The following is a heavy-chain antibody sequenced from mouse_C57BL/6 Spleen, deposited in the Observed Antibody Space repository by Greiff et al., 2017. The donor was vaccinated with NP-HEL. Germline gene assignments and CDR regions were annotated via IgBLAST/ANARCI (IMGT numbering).Heavy chain of an antibody. J-gene: IGHJ4*01. CDR2: ISGGGGNT. CDR1: GFTFSSYT. D-gene: IGHD1-1*01. Sequence: DVKLVESGGGLVKPGGSLKLSCAASGFTFSSYTMSWVRQTPEKRLEWVATISGGGGNTYYPDSVKGRFTISRDNAKNTLYLQMSSLRSEDTAVYYCARDELTGVYAMDYWGQGTSVTVSS. V-gene: IGHV5-9*04. CDR3: ARDELTGVYAMDY.